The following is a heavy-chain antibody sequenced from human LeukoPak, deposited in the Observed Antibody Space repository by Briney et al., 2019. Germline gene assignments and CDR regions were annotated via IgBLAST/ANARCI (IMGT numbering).Heavy chain of an antibody. D-gene: IGHD1-26*01. CDR1: GGSISSSSYY. J-gene: IGHJ4*02. CDR3: ARHSVWERYIDY. CDR2: IHYSGST. V-gene: IGHV4-39*01. Sequence: TSETLSLTCTVSGGSISSSSYYWGWIRQPPGKGLEWIGSIHYSGSTYYNPSLKSRVTISVDTSKNQFSLKLSSVTAADTAVYYCARHSVWERYIDYWGQGTLVTVSS.